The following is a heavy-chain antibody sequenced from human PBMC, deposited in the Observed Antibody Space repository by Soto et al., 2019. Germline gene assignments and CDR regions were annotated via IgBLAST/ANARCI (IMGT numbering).Heavy chain of an antibody. D-gene: IGHD3-3*01. Sequence: SATRSLTCPFSGFSISSYYWSLLRQPPGKGLEWIGYIYTSGSTNYNPSLKSRVTMSVDTSKNQFSLKLSSVTAADTAVYYCARDPDFGWFDPWGQGTLVTVSS. CDR2: IYTSGST. V-gene: IGHV4-4*08. CDR1: GFSISSYY. J-gene: IGHJ5*02. CDR3: ARDPDFGWFDP.